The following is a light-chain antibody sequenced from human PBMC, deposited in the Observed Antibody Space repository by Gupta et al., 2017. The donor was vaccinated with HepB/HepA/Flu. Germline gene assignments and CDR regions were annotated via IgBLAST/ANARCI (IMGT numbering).Light chain of an antibody. CDR2: ANS. J-gene: IGLJ1*01. CDR3: QSYDRGLSTYV. V-gene: IGLV1-40*01. Sequence: QSVLTQPPSVSAAPGQRVTIPCTGRSPNLGAGYDVNWYQQFPRTAPKLLIYANSSRPSGVPDRFSGSKSGTSASLAITGLQAEDEADYYCQSYDRGLSTYVFGTGTKVSVL. CDR1: SPNLGAGYD.